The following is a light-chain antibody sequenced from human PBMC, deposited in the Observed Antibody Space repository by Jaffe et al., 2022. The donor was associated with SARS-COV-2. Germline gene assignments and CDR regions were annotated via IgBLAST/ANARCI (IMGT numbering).Light chain of an antibody. CDR3: VLYMGSGPWF. J-gene: IGLJ2*01. Sequence: QTVVTQEPSFSVSPGGTVTLTCGLDSGSVSGINYASWYQQTPGQAPRTLIHSTSTRSSGVPDRFSGSLFGGKAALTITGAQADDESDYYCVLYMGSGPWFFGGGTKLTVL. V-gene: IGLV8-61*01. CDR2: STS. CDR1: SGSVSGINY.